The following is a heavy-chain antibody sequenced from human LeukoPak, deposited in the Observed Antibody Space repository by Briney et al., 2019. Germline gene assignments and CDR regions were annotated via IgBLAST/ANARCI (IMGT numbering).Heavy chain of an antibody. D-gene: IGHD4-23*01. V-gene: IGHV1-69*05. CDR3: ARDPTRPDYGGSYFDY. Sequence: ASVKVSCKASGGTFNSYAISWVRQAPGQGLEWMGRIIPIFGTANYAQKFQGRVTITTDESTSTAYMELSSLRSEDTAVYYCARDPTRPDYGGSYFDYWGQGTLVTVSS. CDR2: IIPIFGTA. CDR1: GGTFNSYA. J-gene: IGHJ4*02.